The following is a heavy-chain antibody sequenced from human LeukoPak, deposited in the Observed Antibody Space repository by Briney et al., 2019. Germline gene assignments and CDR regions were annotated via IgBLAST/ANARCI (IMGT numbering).Heavy chain of an antibody. D-gene: IGHD1-7*01. CDR2: VRGKAYGGTT. J-gene: IGHJ6*03. V-gene: IGHV3-49*04. CDR1: GFTFGDYA. Sequence: PGGSLRLSCSASGFTFGDYALSWVRQAPGKGLEWVGFVRGKAYGGTTEYAASVKGRFTISRDDSKSLAYLQMNSLKTEDTAVYYCTRETLITGTTYYYYYMDVWGKGTTVTVSS. CDR3: TRETLITGTTYYYYYMDV.